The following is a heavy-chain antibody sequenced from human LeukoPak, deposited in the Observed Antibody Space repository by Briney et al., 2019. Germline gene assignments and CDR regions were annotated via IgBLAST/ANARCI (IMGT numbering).Heavy chain of an antibody. CDR2: IWYDGSNK. J-gene: IGHJ4*02. Sequence: PGRSLRLSCAASGFTFSSYGMHWVRQAPGKGLEWVAVIWYDGSNKYYADSVKGRFTISRDNSKNTLYLQMNSLRAEDTAVYYCARDPPSGIAAADPGDYWGQGTLVTVSS. CDR1: GFTFSSYG. V-gene: IGHV3-33*01. CDR3: ARDPPSGIAAADPGDY. D-gene: IGHD6-13*01.